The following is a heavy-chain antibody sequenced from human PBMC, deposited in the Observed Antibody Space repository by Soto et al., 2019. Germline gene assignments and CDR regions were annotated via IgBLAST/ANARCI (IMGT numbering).Heavy chain of an antibody. J-gene: IGHJ6*03. CDR3: ARVRAQEGLGYYMDV. V-gene: IGHV3-15*07. CDR1: GFTVSNAW. Sequence: GGSLRLSCAASGFTVSNAWMNWVRQAPGKGLEWVGRIKSKTDGGTTDYAAPVKGRFTISRDDSKNTLYLQMNSLRAEDTAVYYCARVRAQEGLGYYMDVWGKGTTVTVSS. D-gene: IGHD3-16*01. CDR2: IKSKTDGGTT.